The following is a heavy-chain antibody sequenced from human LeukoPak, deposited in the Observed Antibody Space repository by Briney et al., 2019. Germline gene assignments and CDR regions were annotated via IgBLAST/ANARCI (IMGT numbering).Heavy chain of an antibody. V-gene: IGHV3-11*06. CDR1: GFTFSDYY. CDR3: ARGGALIIAAVGYY. D-gene: IGHD6-13*01. Sequence: PGGSLRLSCAASGFTFSDYYMSWIRQAPGKGLECFLYISSSSTYTNYADSVKGRLTISRDNAKNSLYLQMNSLRAEDTAVYYCARGGALIIAAVGYYWGQGTLVTVSS. J-gene: IGHJ4*02. CDR2: ISSSSTYT.